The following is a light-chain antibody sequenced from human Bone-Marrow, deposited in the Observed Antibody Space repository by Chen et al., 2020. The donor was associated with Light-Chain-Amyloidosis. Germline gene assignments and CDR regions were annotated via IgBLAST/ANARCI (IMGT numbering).Light chain of an antibody. CDR1: SSDVGGDNH. CDR3: SSYTITNTLV. V-gene: IGLV2-14*01. J-gene: IGLJ1*01. CDR2: EFT. Sequence: QSVLTQPASASGSPGQSITTPCTGTSSDVGGDNHVSWYQQHPDKAPKLMIYEFTNRPSWVPDRFSGSKSDNTASLTISGLQTEDEADYFCSSYTITNTLVFGSGTRVTVL.